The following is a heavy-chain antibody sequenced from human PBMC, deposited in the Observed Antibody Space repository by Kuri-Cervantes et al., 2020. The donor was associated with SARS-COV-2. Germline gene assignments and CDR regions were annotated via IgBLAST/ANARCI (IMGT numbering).Heavy chain of an antibody. CDR2: ISSSSSTI. Sequence: GESLRLSCAASGFTFSSYSMNWVRQAPGKGLEWVSYISSSSSTIYYADSVKGRFTISRDNAKNSLYLQMNSLRAEDTAVYYCARDRSRITIFGVVTRYGMDVWGQGTTVTVSS. CDR1: GFTFSSYS. J-gene: IGHJ6*02. CDR3: ARDRSRITIFGVVTRYGMDV. V-gene: IGHV3-48*01. D-gene: IGHD3-3*01.